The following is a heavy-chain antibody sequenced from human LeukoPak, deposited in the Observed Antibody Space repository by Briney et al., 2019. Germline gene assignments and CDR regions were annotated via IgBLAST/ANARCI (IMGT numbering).Heavy chain of an antibody. D-gene: IGHD1-7*01. CDR2: ISAYNGNT. V-gene: IGHV1-18*01. CDR1: GYTFTTYG. CDR3: ARDRVTGTTRLFDP. Sequence: ASVKVSCKASGYTFTTYGISWVRQAPGQGLEWMGWISAYNGNTNSAQKFRGRVTMTTDTSASTAYMELRSLRSDDTAVYYCARDRVTGTTRLFDPWGQGTLVTVSS. J-gene: IGHJ5*02.